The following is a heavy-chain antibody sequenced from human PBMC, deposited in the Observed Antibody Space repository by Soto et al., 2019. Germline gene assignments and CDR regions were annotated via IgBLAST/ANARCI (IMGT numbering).Heavy chain of an antibody. D-gene: IGHD1-20*01. J-gene: IGHJ5*02. CDR2: IRSKANSYAT. Sequence: GGSLRLSCAASGFTFSGSAMHWVRQASGKGLEWVGRIRSKANSYATAYAASVKGRFTISRDDSKNTAYLQMNSLKTEDTAVYYCTRESRAVRLTGTKNWFDPWGQGTLVTVSS. CDR3: TRESRAVRLTGTKNWFDP. V-gene: IGHV3-73*01. CDR1: GFTFSGSA.